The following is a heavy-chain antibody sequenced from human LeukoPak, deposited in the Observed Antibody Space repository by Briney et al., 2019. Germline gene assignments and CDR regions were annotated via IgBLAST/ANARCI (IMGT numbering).Heavy chain of an antibody. CDR2: ISDSGGST. Sequence: GGSLRLSCAVSGITLSNYGMSWVRQAPGKGLEWVAGISDSGGSTKYADSVKGRFTISRDNPKNTLFLQMNSLRAEDTAVYFCAKGDVLPSYPTFDYWGQGTLVTVSS. CDR3: AKGDVLPSYPTFDY. V-gene: IGHV3-23*01. CDR1: GITLSNYG. J-gene: IGHJ4*02. D-gene: IGHD3-9*01.